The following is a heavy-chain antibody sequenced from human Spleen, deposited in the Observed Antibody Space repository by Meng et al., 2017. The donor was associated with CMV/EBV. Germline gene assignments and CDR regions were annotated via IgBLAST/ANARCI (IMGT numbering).Heavy chain of an antibody. CDR1: GYTFTGYY. D-gene: IGHD6-19*01. V-gene: IGHV1-2*02. CDR2: INPNSGGT. Sequence: QVQLVQAGAEVKKPGASGKVSCKASGYTFTGYYMHWVRQAPGQGLEWMGWINPNSGGTNYAQKFQGRVTMTRDTSISTAYMELSRLRSDDTAVYYCATLQTSSGWDDDYWGQGTLVTVSS. CDR3: ATLQTSSGWDDDY. J-gene: IGHJ4*02.